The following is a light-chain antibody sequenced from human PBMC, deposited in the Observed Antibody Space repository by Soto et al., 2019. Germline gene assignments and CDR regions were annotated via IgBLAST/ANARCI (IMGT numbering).Light chain of an antibody. Sequence: DIQMTQSPSSLSASVGDRVTITCRASQSISNYLNWYQQKPGKAPKLLIYAASSLQIGVPSRFSGSGSGTDFTLTISSLQPEDFATYYCQQSYSTLITFGQGTRLEIK. CDR2: AAS. V-gene: IGKV1-39*01. J-gene: IGKJ5*01. CDR1: QSISNY. CDR3: QQSYSTLIT.